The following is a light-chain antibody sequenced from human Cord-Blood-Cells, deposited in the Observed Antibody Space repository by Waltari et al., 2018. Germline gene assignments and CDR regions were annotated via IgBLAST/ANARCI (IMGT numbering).Light chain of an antibody. Sequence: QSALTQPASVSGSPGQSITISCPGTSSDVGRYNLVSWYQQHPGKAPKLMIYEGSKRPSGVANRFSGSKSGNTASLTIAGLQAEDEADDDCCSYAGSSTWVFGGGTKLTVL. CDR3: CSYAGSSTWV. CDR1: SSDVGRYNL. J-gene: IGLJ3*02. V-gene: IGLV2-23*01. CDR2: EGS.